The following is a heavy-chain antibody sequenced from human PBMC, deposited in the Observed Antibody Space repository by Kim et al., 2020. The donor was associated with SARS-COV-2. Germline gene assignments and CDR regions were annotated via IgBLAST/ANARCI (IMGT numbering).Heavy chain of an antibody. CDR1: GESHSGYY. V-gene: IGHV4-34*01. CDR3: SRTSYSYGSRGWFDP. J-gene: IGHJ5*02. D-gene: IGHD5-18*01. CDR2: INHVGTT. Sequence: SETLSLTCTVYGESHSGYYWSWIRQPPGEGLEWIGEINHVGTTNYNASLGSRVTISIDTSENRFSLKLISVTAADTATYYCSRTSYSYGSRGWFDPWGRG.